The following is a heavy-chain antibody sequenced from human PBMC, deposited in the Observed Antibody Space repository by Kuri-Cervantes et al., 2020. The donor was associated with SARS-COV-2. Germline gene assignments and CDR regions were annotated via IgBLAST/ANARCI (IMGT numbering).Heavy chain of an antibody. V-gene: IGHV4-61*02. CDR1: GGSISSGSYY. CDR2: IYTSGST. D-gene: IGHD6-19*01. Sequence: SETLSLTCTVSGGSISSGSYYWSWIRQPAGKGLEWIGRIYTSGSTNYNPSLKSRVTISVDTSKNQFSLKLSSVTAADTAVYYCARETSKRGSGWSFNWFDPWGQGTLVTVSS. CDR3: ARETSKRGSGWSFNWFDP. J-gene: IGHJ5*02.